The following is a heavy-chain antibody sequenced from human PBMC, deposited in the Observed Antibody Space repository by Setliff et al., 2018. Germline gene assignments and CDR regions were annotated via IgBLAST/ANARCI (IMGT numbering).Heavy chain of an antibody. CDR3: AKARYCSGTSCAFDD. CDR1: GFTFSSYA. CDR2: ISGSGSTT. Sequence: GGSLRLSCAASGFTFSSYAVSWVRQAPGKGLEWASAISGSGSTTFYADSVKGRFTISRDNSKDTVYLQMSSLRAEDTAVYYCAKARYCSGTSCAFDDWGQGTLVTVSS. J-gene: IGHJ4*02. D-gene: IGHD2-2*01. V-gene: IGHV3-23*01.